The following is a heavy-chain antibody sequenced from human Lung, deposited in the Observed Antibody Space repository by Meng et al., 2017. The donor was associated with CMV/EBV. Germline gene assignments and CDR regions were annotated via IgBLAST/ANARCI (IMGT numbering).Heavy chain of an antibody. J-gene: IGHJ4*02. CDR1: GYTFTGYY. V-gene: IGHV1-2*02. Sequence: ASXXVSXKASGYTFTGYYMHWVRQAAGQGLEWMGWINPYTGGANYPQKFQGRVTITRDTSISTAYMDLSRLRSDDTAVYYCARVYFDTSGSSHYFDFWGQGTLVTVSS. D-gene: IGHD3-22*01. CDR3: ARVYFDTSGSSHYFDF. CDR2: INPYTGGA.